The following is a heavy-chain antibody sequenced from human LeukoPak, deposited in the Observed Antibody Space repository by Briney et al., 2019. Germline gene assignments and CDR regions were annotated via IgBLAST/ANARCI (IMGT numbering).Heavy chain of an antibody. CDR2: IYYSGST. V-gene: IGHV4-59*01. CDR3: ARGPYDSSGYWDY. J-gene: IGHJ4*02. Sequence: PSETLSLTCTVSGGSISSYYWSWIRQPPGKGLEWIGYIYYSGSTNYNPSLKSRVTISVDTSKNQFSLKLSSVTAADTAVYYCARGPYDSSGYWDYWGQGTLVTVSS. D-gene: IGHD3-22*01. CDR1: GGSISSYY.